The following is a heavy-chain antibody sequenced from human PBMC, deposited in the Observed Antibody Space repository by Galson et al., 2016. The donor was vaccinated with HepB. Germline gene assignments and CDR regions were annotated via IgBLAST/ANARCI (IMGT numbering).Heavy chain of an antibody. Sequence: SLRLSCAASGFSFDDYAMHWVRQAPAKGLEWVAAVPYDGSNKDYPDSVRGRFAIPRDNSKNTLYLQMDSLRTEDTAVYYCAKSLGAPGDYFDYWGQSTLVTVSS. CDR1: GFSFDDYA. J-gene: IGHJ4*02. D-gene: IGHD7-27*01. CDR3: AKSLGAPGDYFDY. V-gene: IGHV3-30*18. CDR2: VPYDGSNK.